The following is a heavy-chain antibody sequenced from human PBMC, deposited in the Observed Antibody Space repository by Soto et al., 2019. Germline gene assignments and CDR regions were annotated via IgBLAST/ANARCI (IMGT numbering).Heavy chain of an antibody. D-gene: IGHD3-3*01. CDR1: GFTFSSYA. J-gene: IGHJ4*02. V-gene: IGHV3-30-3*01. CDR2: ISYDGSNK. Sequence: QVQLVESGGGVVQPGRSLRLSCAASGFTFSSYAMHWVRQAPGKGLEWVAVISYDGSNKYYADSVKGRFTISRDNSKNTLYLQMNSLRAEDTAVYYCARGIRFWEWLLPADWGQGTLVTVSS. CDR3: ARGIRFWEWLLPAD.